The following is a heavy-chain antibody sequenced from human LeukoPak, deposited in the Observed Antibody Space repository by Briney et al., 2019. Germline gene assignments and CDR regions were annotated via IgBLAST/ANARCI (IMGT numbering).Heavy chain of an antibody. CDR2: ISGYNGYT. Sequence: GASVKVSCKASGYTFTSYGISWVRQAPGQGLEWMGWISGYNGYTNYAQNFQDRVTMTTDTSTNTAYVELRSLRSDDTAVYYCARLGYCTNGVCYRKHNRLDPWGQGTLVTVSP. CDR3: ARLGYCTNGVCYRKHNRLDP. V-gene: IGHV1-18*01. J-gene: IGHJ5*02. D-gene: IGHD2-8*01. CDR1: GYTFTSYG.